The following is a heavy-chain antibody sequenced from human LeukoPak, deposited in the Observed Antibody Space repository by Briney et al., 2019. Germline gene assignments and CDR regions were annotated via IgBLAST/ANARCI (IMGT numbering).Heavy chain of an antibody. D-gene: IGHD3-3*02. V-gene: IGHV1-2*02. CDR3: ARESLGYYYYMDV. Sequence: ASVKVSCKVSGYTFTGYYMHWVRQAPGQGLEWMGWINPNSGGTNYAQKFQGRVTMTRDTSISTAYMELSRLRSDDTAVYYCARESLGYYYYMDVWGKGTTVTISS. CDR1: GYTFTGYY. CDR2: INPNSGGT. J-gene: IGHJ6*03.